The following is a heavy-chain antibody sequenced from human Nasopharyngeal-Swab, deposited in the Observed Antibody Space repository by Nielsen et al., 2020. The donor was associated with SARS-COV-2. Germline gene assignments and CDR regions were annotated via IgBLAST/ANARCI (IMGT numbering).Heavy chain of an antibody. J-gene: IGHJ5*02. CDR3: AKDIWVWFDP. Sequence: GGSLRLSCAASGFTFDDYAMHWVRQAPGKGLEWVSGISWNSGGIGYADSVKGRFTISRDNAKNSLYLQMNSLRAEDTALYYCAKDIWVWFDPWGQGTLVTVSS. V-gene: IGHV3-9*01. CDR1: GFTFDDYA. CDR2: ISWNSGGI. D-gene: IGHD3-10*01.